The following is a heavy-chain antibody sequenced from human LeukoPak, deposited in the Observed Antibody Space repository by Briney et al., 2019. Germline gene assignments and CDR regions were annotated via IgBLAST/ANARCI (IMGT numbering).Heavy chain of an antibody. Sequence: GGSLRLSCAASGFTFDDYAMHWVRQAPGKGLEWVSGISWNSGSIGYADSVKGRFTISRDNAKNSLYLQMNSLRAEDTALYYCAKDISFAARPDAHFDYWGQGTLVTVSS. J-gene: IGHJ4*02. CDR3: AKDISFAARPDAHFDY. CDR2: ISWNSGSI. V-gene: IGHV3-9*01. CDR1: GFTFDDYA. D-gene: IGHD6-6*01.